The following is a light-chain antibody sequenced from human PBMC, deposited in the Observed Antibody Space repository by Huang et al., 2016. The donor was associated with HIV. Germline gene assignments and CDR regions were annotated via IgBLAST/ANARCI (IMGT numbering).Light chain of an antibody. J-gene: IGKJ2*01. CDR3: HQYGSSPPYT. V-gene: IGKV3-20*01. CDR1: QIIGSSD. Sequence: EIVLTQSPGTLSLSPGERATLSCRASQIIGSSDLAWYQHKPGQAPRLLISGASIRATGIPDRISGGGSGTHFTLTISRLEPEDFAVYYCHQYGSSPPYTFGQGTKLEIK. CDR2: GAS.